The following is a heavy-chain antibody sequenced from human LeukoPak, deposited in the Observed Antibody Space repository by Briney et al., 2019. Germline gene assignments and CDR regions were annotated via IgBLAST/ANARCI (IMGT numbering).Heavy chain of an antibody. CDR1: GGSISSSSYY. CDR3: ARAAVAGGSGSNYYYYGVDV. D-gene: IGHD3-10*01. J-gene: IGHJ6*02. Sequence: SETLSLTCTVSGGSISSSSYYWGWIRQPPGKGLEWIGFISYSGSTNYNPSLKSRVNISVDTSKNQFSLKLSSVTAADTAVYYCARAAVAGGSGSNYYYYGVDVWGQGTTVTVSS. CDR2: ISYSGST. V-gene: IGHV4-61*05.